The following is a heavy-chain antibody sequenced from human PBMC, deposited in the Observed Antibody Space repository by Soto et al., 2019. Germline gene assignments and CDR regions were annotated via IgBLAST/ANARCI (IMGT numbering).Heavy chain of an antibody. V-gene: IGHV3-23*01. CDR1: GFTFRIHG. D-gene: IGHD2-8*01. J-gene: IGHJ4*02. CDR2: INSNAVTT. CDR3: VAWVSAHFDF. Sequence: HPGGSLRLSCAASGFTFRIHGMSWVRQAPGKGPEWISTINSNAVTTHYADSVEGRFTISRDNSRNTLDLHMGSLRAEDTATYYCVAWVSAHFDFWGQGTLVTVSS.